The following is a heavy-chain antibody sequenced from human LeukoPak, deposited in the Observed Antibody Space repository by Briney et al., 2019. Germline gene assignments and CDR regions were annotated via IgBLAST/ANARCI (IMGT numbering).Heavy chain of an antibody. V-gene: IGHV4-31*03. Sequence: SQTLSLTCTVSGGSISSGGYYWSWIRQHPGKGLEWIGHIYYSGSTYYNPSLKSRVTISVDTSKNQFSLKLSSVTAADTAVYYCAGLTMTDAFDIWGQGTMVTVSS. CDR2: IYYSGST. CDR3: AGLTMTDAFDI. D-gene: IGHD3-22*01. CDR1: GGSISSGGYY. J-gene: IGHJ3*02.